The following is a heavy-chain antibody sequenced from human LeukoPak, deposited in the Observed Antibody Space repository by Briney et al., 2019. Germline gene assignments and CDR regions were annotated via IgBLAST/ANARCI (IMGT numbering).Heavy chain of an antibody. D-gene: IGHD3-3*01. V-gene: IGHV1-2*02. Sequence: ASVKVSCKASGYTFTGYYMHWVRQAPGQGLEWMGWINPNSGGTNYAQKFQGRVAMTRDTSISTAYMELSRLRSDDTAVYYCAREGFWRDLGDYWGQGTLVTVSS. CDR2: INPNSGGT. CDR1: GYTFTGYY. CDR3: AREGFWRDLGDY. J-gene: IGHJ4*02.